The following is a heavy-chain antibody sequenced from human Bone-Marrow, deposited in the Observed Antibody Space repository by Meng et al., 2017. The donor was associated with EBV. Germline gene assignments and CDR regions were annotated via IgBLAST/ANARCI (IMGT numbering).Heavy chain of an antibody. CDR2: IIPIFGTA. J-gene: IGHJ4*02. CDR1: GGTFSSYA. D-gene: IGHD5-24*01. V-gene: IGHV1-69*01. Sequence: VQLVSSGAEVKKPWSSVKVSCKASGGTFSSYAISWVRQAPGKGVEWMGGIIPIFGTANYAQKFQGRVTITADESTSTAYMELSSLRSEDTAVYYCTEEMATIAFWGQGTLVTVSS. CDR3: TEEMATIAF.